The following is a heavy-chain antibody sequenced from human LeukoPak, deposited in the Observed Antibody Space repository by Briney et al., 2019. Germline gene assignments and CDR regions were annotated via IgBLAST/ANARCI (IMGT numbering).Heavy chain of an antibody. CDR1: GFTFSSYW. J-gene: IGHJ5*02. V-gene: IGHV3-7*01. CDR3: AREPAVTRSLRYNWFDP. D-gene: IGHD4-11*01. Sequence: PGGSLRLSCAASGFTFSSYWMSWVRQAPGKGLEWVANIKQDGSEKYYVDSVKGRFTISRDNAKNSLYLQMNSLRAEDTAVYYCAREPAVTRSLRYNWFDPWGQGTLVTVSS. CDR2: IKQDGSEK.